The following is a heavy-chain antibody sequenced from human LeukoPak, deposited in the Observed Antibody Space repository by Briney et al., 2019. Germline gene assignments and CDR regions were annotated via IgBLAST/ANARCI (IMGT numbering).Heavy chain of an antibody. J-gene: IGHJ4*02. D-gene: IGHD6-19*01. CDR1: GFAFSSYA. CDR2: ISYDGSNK. V-gene: IGHV3-30-3*01. CDR3: ARLTYSSGWYFDY. Sequence: GGSLRLSCAASGFAFSSYAMHWVRQAPGKGLEWVAVISYDGSNKYYADSVKGRFTISRDNSKNTLYLQMNSLRAEDTAVYYCARLTYSSGWYFDYWGQGTLVTVSS.